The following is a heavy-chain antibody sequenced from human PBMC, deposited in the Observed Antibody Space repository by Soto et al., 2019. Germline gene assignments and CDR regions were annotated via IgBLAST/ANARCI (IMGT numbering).Heavy chain of an antibody. V-gene: IGHV3-23*01. Sequence: PGGSLRLSCAASGFTFSSYAVSWVRQAPGTGLEWVSAISGSGGSTYYADYVQGRFTISRDNSKNTLYLQMNSLRAEDTAVYYCAKEDNMSTFGAYWRDDAFEIWGQGTRVTVSS. D-gene: IGHD3-16*01. CDR1: GFTFSSYA. CDR3: AKEDNMSTFGAYWRDDAFEI. J-gene: IGHJ3*02. CDR2: ISGSGGST.